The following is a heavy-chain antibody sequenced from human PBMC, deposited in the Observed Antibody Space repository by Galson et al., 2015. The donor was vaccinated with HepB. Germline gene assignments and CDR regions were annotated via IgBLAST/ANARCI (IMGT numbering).Heavy chain of an antibody. J-gene: IGHJ4*02. V-gene: IGHV3-33*01. CDR3: ARDSHPTYCSSTTCPFWY. D-gene: IGHD2-2*01. CDR1: GFTFSNFG. CDR2: IWYDGSNK. Sequence: SLRLSCAASGFTFSNFGMHWVRQAPGKGLEWVAVIWYDGSNKFYADSVRGRFTISRDNSKNTLSLEMNSLRAEDTAVYYCARDSHPTYCSSTTCPFWYWGQGTLVTVSS.